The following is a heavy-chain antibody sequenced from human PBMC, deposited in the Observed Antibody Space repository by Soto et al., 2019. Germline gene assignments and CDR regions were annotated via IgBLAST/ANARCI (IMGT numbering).Heavy chain of an antibody. CDR3: ARVLVAARPYWFDP. Sequence: GGSLRLSCAASGFTFSSYSMNWVRQAPGKGLEWVSSISSSSSYIYYADSVKGRFTISRDNAKNSLYLQMNSLRAEDTAVYYCARVLVAARPYWFDPWGQGTLVTVSS. V-gene: IGHV3-21*01. J-gene: IGHJ5*02. CDR1: GFTFSSYS. D-gene: IGHD6-6*01. CDR2: ISSSSSYI.